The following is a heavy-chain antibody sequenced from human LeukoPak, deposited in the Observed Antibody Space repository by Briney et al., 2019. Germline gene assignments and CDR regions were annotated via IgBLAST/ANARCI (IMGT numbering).Heavy chain of an antibody. Sequence: GGSLRLSCSASGFAFSYFAMHWVRQAPGKGLEYVSAITDNGGGTYYADSVKGRFTISRDNSKNTLYIQMSSLRGEDTAVYHCVRDTYGIDVWGQGTTVTVSS. CDR1: GFAFSYFA. CDR2: ITDNGGGT. V-gene: IGHV3-64D*06. J-gene: IGHJ6*02. CDR3: VRDTYGIDV.